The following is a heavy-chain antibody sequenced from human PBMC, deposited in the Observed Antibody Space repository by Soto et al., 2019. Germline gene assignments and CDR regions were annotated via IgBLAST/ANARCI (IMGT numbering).Heavy chain of an antibody. CDR2: ISDSGVNT. J-gene: IGHJ4*02. V-gene: IGHV3-23*01. CDR3: AKGSTVYHGARYVDY. D-gene: IGHD2-8*01. Sequence: EVQLLESGGGLVQPGGSLRLSCAASAFTFTSYAVAWVRQAPGKGLEWVSVISDSGVNTYYTDSVKGRFTISRDNSKNTVYLQMNSLRAEDTAVYYWAKGSTVYHGARYVDYWGQGTLVTVSS. CDR1: AFTFTSYA.